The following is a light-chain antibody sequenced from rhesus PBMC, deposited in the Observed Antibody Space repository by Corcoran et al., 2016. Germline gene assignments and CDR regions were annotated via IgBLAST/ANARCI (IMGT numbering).Light chain of an antibody. CDR3: LQYNSNPYS. CDR2: GAS. J-gene: IGKJ2*01. V-gene: IGKV1-43*01. CDR1: QGISTY. Sequence: DIQMTQSPSSLSASVGDRVTITCRASQGISTYLNWYQQKPGKALKRLIYGASSLESGVPSRFSGSGSGTDFTLTISSLQPEDFATYYCLQYNSNPYSFGQGTKVEIK.